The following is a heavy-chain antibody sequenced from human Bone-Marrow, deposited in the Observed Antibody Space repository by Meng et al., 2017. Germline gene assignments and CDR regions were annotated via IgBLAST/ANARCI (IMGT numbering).Heavy chain of an antibody. CDR2: IKQDGSEK. CDR3: ARAPVLRFLEWLYSGGMDV. Sequence: GESLKISCAASGFTFSSYWMSWVRQAPGKGLEWVANIKQDGSEKYYVDSVKGRFTISRDNAKNSLYLQMNSLRAGDTAVYYCARAPVLRFLEWLYSGGMDVWGQGTTVTVSS. CDR1: GFTFSSYW. V-gene: IGHV3-7*01. D-gene: IGHD3-3*01. J-gene: IGHJ6*02.